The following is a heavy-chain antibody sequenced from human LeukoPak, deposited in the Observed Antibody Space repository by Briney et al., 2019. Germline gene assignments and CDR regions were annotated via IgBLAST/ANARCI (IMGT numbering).Heavy chain of an antibody. CDR2: ISGSGGST. V-gene: IGHV3-23*01. Sequence: GGSLRLSCAASGFTFSSYAMSWVRQAPGKGLEWVSAISGSGGSTYYADSVKGRFTISRDNSKNTLYLQMNSLRAEDTAVYYCAKARGGYYDSSGYYPWGRGTLVTVSS. J-gene: IGHJ5*02. D-gene: IGHD3-22*01. CDR1: GFTFSSYA. CDR3: AKARGGYYDSSGYYP.